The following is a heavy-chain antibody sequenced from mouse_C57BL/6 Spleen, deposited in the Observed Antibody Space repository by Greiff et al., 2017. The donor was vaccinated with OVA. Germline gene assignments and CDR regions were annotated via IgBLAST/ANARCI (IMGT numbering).Heavy chain of an antibody. CDR3: ARSITTVVAHWYFDV. CDR2: INPNNGGT. Sequence: VQLKQSGPELVKPGASVKMSCKASGYTFTDYNMHWVKQSHGKSLEWIGYINPNNGGTSYNQKFKGKATLTVNKSSSTAYMELRSLTSEDSAVYYCARSITTVVAHWYFDVWGTGTTVTVSS. CDR1: GYTFTDYN. V-gene: IGHV1-22*01. J-gene: IGHJ1*03. D-gene: IGHD1-1*01.